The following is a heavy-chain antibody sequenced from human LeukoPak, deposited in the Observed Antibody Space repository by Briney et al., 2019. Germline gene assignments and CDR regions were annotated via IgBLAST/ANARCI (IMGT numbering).Heavy chain of an antibody. Sequence: GGSLRLSCAASGFTFSSYSMNWVRQAPGKGLEWVSSISSSSSYIYYADSVKGRFTISRDNAKNSLYLQMNSLRAEDTAVYYCARGVVHYYDSSGYKYYFDYWGQGTLVTVSS. CDR1: GFTFSSYS. D-gene: IGHD3-22*01. CDR2: ISSSSSYI. CDR3: ARGVVHYYDSSGYKYYFDY. J-gene: IGHJ4*02. V-gene: IGHV3-21*01.